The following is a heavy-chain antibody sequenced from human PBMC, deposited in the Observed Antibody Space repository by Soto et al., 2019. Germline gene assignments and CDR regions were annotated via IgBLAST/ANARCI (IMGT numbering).Heavy chain of an antibody. D-gene: IGHD3-10*01. CDR2: IKSKTDGGTT. V-gene: IGHV3-15*01. Sequence: GGSLRLSCAASGFTFSNAWMSWVRQAPGKGLEWVGRIKSKTDGGTTDYAAPVKGRFTISRDDSKNTLYLQMNSLKTEDTAVYYCTTPTGPDYYYYYMDVWGKGTTVTVSS. CDR1: GFTFSNAW. CDR3: TTPTGPDYYYYYMDV. J-gene: IGHJ6*03.